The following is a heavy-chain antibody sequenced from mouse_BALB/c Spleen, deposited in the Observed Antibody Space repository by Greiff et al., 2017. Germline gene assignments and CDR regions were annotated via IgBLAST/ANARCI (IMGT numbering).Heavy chain of an antibody. Sequence: DVKLQESGGGLVQPGGSLKLSCAASGFTFSSYTMSWVRQTPEKRLEWVAYISNGGGSTYYPDTVKGRFTISRDNAKNTLYLQMSSLKSEDTAMYYCARNYYGSSHWYFDVWGAGTTVTVSS. J-gene: IGHJ1*01. D-gene: IGHD1-1*01. CDR3: ARNYYGSSHWYFDV. CDR1: GFTFSSYT. V-gene: IGHV5-12-2*01. CDR2: ISNGGGST.